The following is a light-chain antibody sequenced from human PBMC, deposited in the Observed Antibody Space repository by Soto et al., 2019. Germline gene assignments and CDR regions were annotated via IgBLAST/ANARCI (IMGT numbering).Light chain of an antibody. Sequence: DIQMTQSPSTLSASVGDRVSITCRASRNIGNYLDWFQQTPGEAPKLLIYKASSLHGGVPSRFSGGGSGTEFTLTISCLQPDDFATYYCQQYHGYPRTFGPGTRVEI. CDR3: QQYHGYPRT. CDR1: RNIGNY. V-gene: IGKV1-5*03. J-gene: IGKJ1*01. CDR2: KAS.